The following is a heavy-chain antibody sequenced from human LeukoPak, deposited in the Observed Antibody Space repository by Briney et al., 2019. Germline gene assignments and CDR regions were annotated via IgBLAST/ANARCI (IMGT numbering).Heavy chain of an antibody. CDR1: GFTFSSYA. CDR3: AKDRWVYYYDSSGYYFPAPPHFDY. V-gene: IGHV3-23*01. J-gene: IGHJ4*02. CDR2: ISGSGGST. D-gene: IGHD3-22*01. Sequence: GGSLRLSCAASGFTFSSYAMRWVRQAPGKGLEWVSAISGSGGSTYYADSVKGRFTISRDNSKNTLYLQMNSLRAEDTAVYYCAKDRWVYYYDSSGYYFPAPPHFDYWGQGTLVTVSS.